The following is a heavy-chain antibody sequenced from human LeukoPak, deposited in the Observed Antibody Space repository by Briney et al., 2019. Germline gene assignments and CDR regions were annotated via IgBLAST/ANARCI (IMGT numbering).Heavy chain of an antibody. CDR1: GGPISSYY. D-gene: IGHD1-26*01. Sequence: PSETLSLTCTVSGGPISSYYWSWIRQPPGKGLEWIGYIYYSGSTNYNPSLKSRVTISVDTSKNQFSLKLSSVTAADTAVYYCASYLVGARWSYFDYWGQGTLVTVSS. V-gene: IGHV4-59*01. CDR3: ASYLVGARWSYFDY. CDR2: IYYSGST. J-gene: IGHJ4*02.